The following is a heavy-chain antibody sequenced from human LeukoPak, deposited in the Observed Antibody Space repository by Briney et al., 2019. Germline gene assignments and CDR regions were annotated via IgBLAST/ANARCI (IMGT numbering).Heavy chain of an antibody. D-gene: IGHD2-2*01. CDR2: INPSGGST. CDR1: GYTFTSYY. Sequence: ASVKVSCTASGYTFTSYYMRWVRQAPGQGLEWMGIINPSGGSTSYAQKFQGRVTMTRDTSTSTVYMELSSLRSEDTAVYYCARDSAPTPYCSSTSCFEFDPWGQGTLVTVSS. CDR3: ARDSAPTPYCSSTSCFEFDP. J-gene: IGHJ5*02. V-gene: IGHV1-46*01.